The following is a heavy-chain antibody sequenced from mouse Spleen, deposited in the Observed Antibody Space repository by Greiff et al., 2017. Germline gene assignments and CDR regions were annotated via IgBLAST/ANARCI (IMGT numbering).Heavy chain of an antibody. J-gene: IGHJ4*01. CDR2: IYPRSGNT. V-gene: IGHV1-81*01. CDR3: AGGYGAMDY. CDR1: GYTFTSYG. Sequence: QVQLKESGAELARPGASVKLSCKASGYTFTSYGISWVKQRTGQGLEWIGEIYPRSGNTYYNEKFKGKATLTADKSSSTAYMELRSLTSEDSAVYFCAGGYGAMDYWGQGTSVTVSS. D-gene: IGHD1-2*01.